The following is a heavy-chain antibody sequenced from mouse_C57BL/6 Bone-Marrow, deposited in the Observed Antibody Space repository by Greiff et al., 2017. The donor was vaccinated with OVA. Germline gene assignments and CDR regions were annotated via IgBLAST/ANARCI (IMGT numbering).Heavy chain of an antibody. Sequence: QVQLQQSGAELARPGASVKLSCKASGYTFTSYGISWVKQRTGQGLEWIGEIYPRSGNTYYNEKFKGKATLTADKSSSTAYMELRSLTSEDAAVYFCARLLGYAMDYWGQGTSVTVSS. V-gene: IGHV1-81*01. CDR3: ARLLGYAMDY. CDR1: GYTFTSYG. D-gene: IGHD1-1*01. J-gene: IGHJ4*01. CDR2: IYPRSGNT.